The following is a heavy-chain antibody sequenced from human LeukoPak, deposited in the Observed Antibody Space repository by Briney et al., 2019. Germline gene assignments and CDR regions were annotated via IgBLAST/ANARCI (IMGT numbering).Heavy chain of an antibody. CDR3: ASIVARYYYYGMDV. CDR2: ISYDGSNK. D-gene: IGHD5-12*01. CDR1: GFTFSSYG. J-gene: IGHJ6*02. Sequence: AGGSLRLSCAASGFTFSSYGMPWVRQAPGKGLEWVAVISYDGSNKYYADSVKGRFTISRDNSKNTLYLQMYSLRAEDTAVYYCASIVARYYYYGMDVWGQGTTVTVSS. V-gene: IGHV3-30*03.